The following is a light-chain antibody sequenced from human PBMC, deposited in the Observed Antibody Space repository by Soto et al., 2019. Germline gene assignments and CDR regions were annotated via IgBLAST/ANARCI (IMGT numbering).Light chain of an antibody. Sequence: EIVLTQSPGTLSLSPGERATLSCRASQSVSSSYLAWYQQKPGQAPRLLIYGASSRATGIPDGLSGSGSGTDFTLTISRREPEDFAVYYCQQYGSSPLLTFGPGTKVDIK. CDR3: QQYGSSPLLT. CDR1: QSVSSSY. CDR2: GAS. V-gene: IGKV3-20*01. J-gene: IGKJ3*01.